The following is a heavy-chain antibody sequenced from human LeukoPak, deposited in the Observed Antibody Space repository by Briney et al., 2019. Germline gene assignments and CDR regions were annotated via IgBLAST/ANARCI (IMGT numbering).Heavy chain of an antibody. CDR2: FHYSGST. D-gene: IGHD2-8*02. CDR3: ARGFWSRYYDY. CDR1: GGSISSSSHY. V-gene: IGHV4-39*07. Sequence: PSETLSLTCTVSGGSISSSSHYWGWIRQSPGKGLEWIGSFHYSGSTSYNPSLKSRVTISVDSSKNQFSLRLSSVTAADTAVYYCARGFWSRYYDYWGQGTLVTVSS. J-gene: IGHJ4*02.